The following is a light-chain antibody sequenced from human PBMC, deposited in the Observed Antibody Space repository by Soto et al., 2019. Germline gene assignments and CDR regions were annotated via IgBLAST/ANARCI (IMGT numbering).Light chain of an antibody. J-gene: IGKJ4*01. CDR2: AAS. V-gene: IGKV1-8*01. CDR1: QGISSY. Sequence: AIRMTQSPSSLSASTGDRVTITCRASQGISSYLAGYQQKPGKAPKLLIDAASTLHSGVPSRFRGSGSETDVTLTISGLQSEDRATNNCQGYYSYPLTFGGGTKVALK. CDR3: QGYYSYPLT.